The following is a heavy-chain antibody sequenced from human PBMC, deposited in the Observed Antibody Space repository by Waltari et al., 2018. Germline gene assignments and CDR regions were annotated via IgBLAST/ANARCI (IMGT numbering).Heavy chain of an antibody. CDR1: GYTFTGYY. Sequence: QVQLVQSGAEVKKPGASVKVSCKASGYTFTGYYMHWVRQAPGQGLEWMGRINPNSGGTNYAQKFQGRVTMTRDTSISTAYMELSRLRSDDTAVYYCASGLAAAGTHYYYYGMDVWGQGTTVTVSS. CDR3: ASGLAAAGTHYYYYGMDV. V-gene: IGHV1-2*06. D-gene: IGHD6-13*01. J-gene: IGHJ6*02. CDR2: INPNSGGT.